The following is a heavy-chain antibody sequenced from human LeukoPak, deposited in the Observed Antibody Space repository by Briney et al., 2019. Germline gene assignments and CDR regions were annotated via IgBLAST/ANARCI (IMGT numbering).Heavy chain of an antibody. D-gene: IGHD3-16*01. CDR3: ARDRDIQFGGDYYGMDV. Sequence: PGGSLRLSCAASGFTFSSYAMSWVRQAPGKGLEWVSAISGSGGSTYYADSVKGRFTISRDNSKNTLYLQMNSLRAEDTAVYYCARDRDIQFGGDYYGMDVWGQGTTVTVSS. CDR2: ISGSGGST. V-gene: IGHV3-23*01. J-gene: IGHJ6*02. CDR1: GFTFSSYA.